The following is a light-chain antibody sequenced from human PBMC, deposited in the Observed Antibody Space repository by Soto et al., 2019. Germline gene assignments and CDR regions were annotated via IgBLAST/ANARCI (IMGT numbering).Light chain of an antibody. V-gene: IGKV1-5*03. J-gene: IGKJ1*01. CDR2: KAS. Sequence: DIQMTQSPSTLSASVGDRVTITCRASQSISSWLAWYQQKPGKAPKLLIYKASSLESGVPSRFSGSGSGTEFTITISSLKPDDFATYYCQQYNSYSWTFGQGTKVEIK. CDR1: QSISSW. CDR3: QQYNSYSWT.